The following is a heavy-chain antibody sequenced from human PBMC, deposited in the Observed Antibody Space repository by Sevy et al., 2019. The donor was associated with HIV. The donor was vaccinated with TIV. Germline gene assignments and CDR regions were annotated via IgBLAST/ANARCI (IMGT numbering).Heavy chain of an antibody. CDR3: ARDLDIVVVVAAMYAFDI. J-gene: IGHJ3*02. D-gene: IGHD2-15*01. CDR2: ISSSSSTI. Sequence: GGSLRLSCAASGFTFSSYSMNWVRQAPGKGLEWVSYISSSSSTIYYADSVKGRFTISRDNAKNSLCLQMNSLRDEDTAVYYCARDLDIVVVVAAMYAFDIWGQGTMVTVSS. V-gene: IGHV3-48*02. CDR1: GFTFSSYS.